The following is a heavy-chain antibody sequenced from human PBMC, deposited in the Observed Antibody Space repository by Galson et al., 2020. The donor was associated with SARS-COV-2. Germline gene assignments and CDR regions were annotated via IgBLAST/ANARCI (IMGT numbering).Heavy chain of an antibody. CDR2: IYYSGST. D-gene: IGHD6-6*01. V-gene: IGHV4-39*01. J-gene: IGHJ4*02. CDR1: GGSISSSSYY. Sequence: SETLSLTCTVSGGSISSSSYYWGWIRQPPGKGLEWIGSIYYSGSTYYNPSLKSLVTISVDTSKNQFSLKLSSVTAADTAVYYCASFQLVHGGNFDYWGQGTLVTVSS. CDR3: ASFQLVHGGNFDY.